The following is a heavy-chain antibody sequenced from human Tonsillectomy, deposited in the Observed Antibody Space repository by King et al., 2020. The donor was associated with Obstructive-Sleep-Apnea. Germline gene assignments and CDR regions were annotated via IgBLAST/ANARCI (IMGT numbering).Heavy chain of an antibody. Sequence: VQLVESGGVVVQPGGSLRLSCAASGFTFDDYAMHWVRQAPGKGLEWVSLISWDGGSTYYADSVKGRFTISRDNSKNSLYLQMNSLRAEDTALYYCAKDTAPGYSSGWYGYFDYWGQGTLVTVSS. CDR1: GFTFDDYA. J-gene: IGHJ4*02. CDR3: AKDTAPGYSSGWYGYFDY. CDR2: ISWDGGST. D-gene: IGHD6-19*01. V-gene: IGHV3-43D*03.